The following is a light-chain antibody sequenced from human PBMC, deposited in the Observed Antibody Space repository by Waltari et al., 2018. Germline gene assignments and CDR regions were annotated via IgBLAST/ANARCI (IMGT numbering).Light chain of an antibody. CDR2: WSS. Sequence: DIVMAQSPDSLAVSLGERATISFKSSQTILSHPNRNTLSWYQQKPGTPPTLLSYWSSTRQSGVPDRFSGRGSGTDFNLTIDGLQAEDVAIYYCHQYYTSPNTFGGGTQVEIK. V-gene: IGKV4-1*01. J-gene: IGKJ4*01. CDR1: QTILSHPNRNT. CDR3: HQYYTSPNT.